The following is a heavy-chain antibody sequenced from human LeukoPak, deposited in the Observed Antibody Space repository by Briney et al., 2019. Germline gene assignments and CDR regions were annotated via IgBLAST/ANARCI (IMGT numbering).Heavy chain of an antibody. CDR2: IKQDGSEK. V-gene: IGHV3-7*01. CDR1: GFTFSSYW. Sequence: GGSLRLSCAASGFTFSSYWMSWIRQAPGKGLEWVANIKQDGSEKYYVDSVKGRFTISRDNAKNSLYLQMNSLRAEDTAVYYCASCTTKGPYYYNGTDVWGQGTTVTVSS. CDR3: ASCTTKGPYYYNGTDV. D-gene: IGHD4-11*01. J-gene: IGHJ6*02.